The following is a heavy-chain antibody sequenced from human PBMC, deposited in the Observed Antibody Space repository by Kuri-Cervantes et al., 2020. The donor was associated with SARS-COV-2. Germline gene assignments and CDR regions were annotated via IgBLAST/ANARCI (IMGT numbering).Heavy chain of an antibody. Sequence: GSLRLSCAVYGGSFSGYYWSWIRQSPGKGLEWIGEINHSGSTNCNPPLKSRVTISLETSKNQFSLNLSSVTAADTAVYYCARGEWDVVLDWGQGTLVTVSS. D-gene: IGHD1-26*01. CDR2: INHSGST. CDR3: ARGEWDVVLD. J-gene: IGHJ4*02. CDR1: GGSFSGYY. V-gene: IGHV4-34*01.